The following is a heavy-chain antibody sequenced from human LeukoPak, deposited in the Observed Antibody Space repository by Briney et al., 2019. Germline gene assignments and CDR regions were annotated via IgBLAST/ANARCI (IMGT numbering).Heavy chain of an antibody. Sequence: SQTLSLTCAISGDSVSSKSVAWNWIRQSPSRGLEWLGRTYYRSKWYNDFALSVQSRININPDTSKNQFSLQLNSVTPEDTAVYYCARTEYSSSWYEGGDYYYGMDVWGQGTTVTVSS. CDR2: TYYRSKWYN. D-gene: IGHD6-13*01. V-gene: IGHV6-1*01. CDR3: ARTEYSSSWYEGGDYYYGMDV. CDR1: GDSVSSKSVA. J-gene: IGHJ6*02.